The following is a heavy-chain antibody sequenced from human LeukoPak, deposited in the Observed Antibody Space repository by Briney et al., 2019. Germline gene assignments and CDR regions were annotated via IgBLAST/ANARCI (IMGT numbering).Heavy chain of an antibody. CDR3: ARYYDSSGYSFDY. V-gene: IGHV4-39*01. Sequence: SETLSLTCTVSGGSISSSSYYWGWIRQPPGKGLEWIGSIYYSGSTYYNLSLKSRVTISVDTSKNQFSLKLSSVTAADTAVYYCARYYDSSGYSFDYWGQGTLVTVSS. J-gene: IGHJ4*02. D-gene: IGHD3-22*01. CDR2: IYYSGST. CDR1: GGSISSSSYY.